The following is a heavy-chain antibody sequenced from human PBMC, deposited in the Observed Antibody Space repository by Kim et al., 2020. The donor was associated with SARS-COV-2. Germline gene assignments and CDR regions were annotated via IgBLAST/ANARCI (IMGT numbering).Heavy chain of an antibody. CDR3: ARARATDFDY. CDR1: GGSISSGGYS. V-gene: IGHV4-30-2*01. J-gene: IGHJ4*02. CDR2: IYHSGST. Sequence: SETLSLTCAVSGGSISSGGYSWSWIRQPPGKGLEWIGYIYHSGSTYYNPSLKSRVTISVDRSKNQFSLKLSSVTAADTAVYYCARARATDFDYWGRGTMV. D-gene: IGHD1-26*01.